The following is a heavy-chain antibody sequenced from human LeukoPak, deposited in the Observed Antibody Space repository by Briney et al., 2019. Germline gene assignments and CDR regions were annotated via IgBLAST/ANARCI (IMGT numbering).Heavy chain of an antibody. CDR2: IYSDGST. V-gene: IGHV3-53*01. CDR3: ARGGISGWAYFDY. J-gene: IGHJ4*02. Sequence: GGSLRLSCAASGFTVSTNYMSWVRQAPGKGLEWVSVIYSDGSTHYADSVKGRFTISRDSSKNTLYLQMNSLRSEDTAVYYCARGGISGWAYFDYWGQGTLVTFSS. D-gene: IGHD6-19*01. CDR1: GFTVSTNY.